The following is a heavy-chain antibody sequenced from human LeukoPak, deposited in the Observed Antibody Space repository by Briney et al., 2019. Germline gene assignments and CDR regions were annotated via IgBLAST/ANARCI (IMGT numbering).Heavy chain of an antibody. D-gene: IGHD3-22*01. CDR2: IYYSGST. Sequence: PSETLSLTCTGSGGSINRYYGSRIRQPPGKGLEWIGYIYYSGSTHYNPSLESRVTISVDTSKDQFSLKLSSVTAADTAVYHCARSYDRRGLYAYGIDVCGQGTTVTVSS. V-gene: IGHV4-59*01. CDR3: ARSYDRRGLYAYGIDV. J-gene: IGHJ6*02. CDR1: GGSINRYY.